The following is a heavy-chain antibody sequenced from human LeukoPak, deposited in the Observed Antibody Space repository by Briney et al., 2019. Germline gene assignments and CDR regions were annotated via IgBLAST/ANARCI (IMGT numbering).Heavy chain of an antibody. CDR2: IYYSGST. CDR3: ARAPEGYYYYYMDV. CDR1: GGSFSGYY. Sequence: PSETLSLTCAVYGGSFSGYYWSWIRQPPGKGLEWIGSIYYSGSTYYNPSLKSRVTISVDTSKNQFSLKLSSVTAADTAVYYCARAPEGYYYYYMDVWGKGTTVTVSS. V-gene: IGHV4-34*01. J-gene: IGHJ6*03.